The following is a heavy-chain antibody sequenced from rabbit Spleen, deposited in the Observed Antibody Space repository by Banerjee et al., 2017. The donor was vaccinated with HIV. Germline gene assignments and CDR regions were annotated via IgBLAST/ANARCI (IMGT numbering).Heavy chain of an antibody. CDR2: IGAGVTYTT. CDR1: GFSFSSNYY. CDR3: ARDSGTSFSSYGMDL. D-gene: IGHD8-1*01. V-gene: IGHV1S40*01. Sequence: QSLEESGGDLVKPGASLTLTCTASGFSFSSNYYMCWVRQPPGKGPEWIACIGAGVTYTTYYATWAKGRFTISKTSSTTVTLQMTSLTAADTATYFCARDSGTSFSSYGMDLWGPGTLVTVS. J-gene: IGHJ6*01.